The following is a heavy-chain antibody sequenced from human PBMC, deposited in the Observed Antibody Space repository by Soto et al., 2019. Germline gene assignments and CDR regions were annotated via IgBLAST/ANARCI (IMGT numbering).Heavy chain of an antibody. J-gene: IGHJ5*02. Sequence: GGSLRLSCAASGFTFSSCWMTWVRQAPGKGLECVANIKQDGSDKYYLDSVKGRFTISRDNAKNSLYLQMNSLSAEDTAVYYCARQTRAPESWGQGTLVTVSS. CDR3: ARQTRAPES. D-gene: IGHD3-10*01. CDR2: IKQDGSDK. CDR1: GFTFSSCW. V-gene: IGHV3-7*03.